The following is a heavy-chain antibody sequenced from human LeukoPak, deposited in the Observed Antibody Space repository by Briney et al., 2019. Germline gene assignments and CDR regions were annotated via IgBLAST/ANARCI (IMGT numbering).Heavy chain of an antibody. Sequence: PGGSLRLSCAASGFTFSSFGIHWVRQAPGKGLEWVAVISYDGSNKYYADSVKGRFTISRDNSKNTLYLQIDSLRAEDTALYYCAKGSSGGSCYSVGGCWFDPWGQGTLVTVSS. D-gene: IGHD2-15*01. CDR3: AKGSSGGSCYSVGGCWFDP. V-gene: IGHV3-30*18. CDR1: GFTFSSFG. J-gene: IGHJ5*02. CDR2: ISYDGSNK.